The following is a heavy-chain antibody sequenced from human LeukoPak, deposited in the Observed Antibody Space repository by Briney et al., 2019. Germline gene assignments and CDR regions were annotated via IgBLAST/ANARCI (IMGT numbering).Heavy chain of an antibody. CDR3: AKEAILRYCSSTSCYMGTAYYMDV. V-gene: IGHV3-30*02. Sequence: PGGSLRLSCAASGFTFSSYGMHWVRQAPGKGLEWVAFIRYDGSNKYYADSVKGRFTISRDNCKNTLYLQMNSLRAEDTAVYYCAKEAILRYCSSTSCYMGTAYYMDVWGKGTTVTVSS. D-gene: IGHD2-2*02. J-gene: IGHJ6*03. CDR1: GFTFSSYG. CDR2: IRYDGSNK.